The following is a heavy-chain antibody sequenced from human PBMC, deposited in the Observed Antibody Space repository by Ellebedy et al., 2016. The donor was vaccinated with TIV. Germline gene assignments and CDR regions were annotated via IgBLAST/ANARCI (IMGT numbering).Heavy chain of an antibody. J-gene: IGHJ4*02. Sequence: AASVKVSCKASGYSFTGYYMYWVRQAPGQGLEWMGWISPNNGGISYAQKFQGRVTMTRDTSISPAYMELGRLRSYDTAVYYYACEVSTNYGSGYDFWGQGTLVTVSS. CDR1: GYSFTGYY. V-gene: IGHV1-2*02. CDR2: ISPNNGGI. CDR3: ACEVSTNYGSGYDF. D-gene: IGHD3-10*01.